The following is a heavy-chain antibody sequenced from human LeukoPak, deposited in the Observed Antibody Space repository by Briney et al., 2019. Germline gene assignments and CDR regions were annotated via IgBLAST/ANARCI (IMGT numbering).Heavy chain of an antibody. Sequence: TSETLSLTCTVSGGSISSYYWSWIRQPPGKGLEWIGYIYYSGSTNYNPSLKSRVTISVDTSKNQFSLKLSSVTAADTAVYYCARVAAFGYSYGYPFFDYWGQGTLVTVSS. D-gene: IGHD5-18*01. CDR1: GGSISSYY. CDR2: IYYSGST. J-gene: IGHJ4*02. CDR3: ARVAAFGYSYGYPFFDY. V-gene: IGHV4-59*12.